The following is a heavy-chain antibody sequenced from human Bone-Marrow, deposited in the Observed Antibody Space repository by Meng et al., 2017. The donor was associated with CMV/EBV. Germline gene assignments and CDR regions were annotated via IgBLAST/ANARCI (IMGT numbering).Heavy chain of an antibody. CDR2: ISSSSSTI. CDR1: GFTFSSYS. J-gene: IGHJ5*02. D-gene: IGHD1-26*01. V-gene: IGHV3-48*04. CDR3: AKDSVGATTP. Sequence: GGSLRLSCAASGFTFSSYSMNWVRQAPGKGLEWVSYISSSSSTIYYADSVKGRFTISRDNAKNTLYLQMNSLRAEDTAVYYCAKDSVGATTPWGQGTLVTVSS.